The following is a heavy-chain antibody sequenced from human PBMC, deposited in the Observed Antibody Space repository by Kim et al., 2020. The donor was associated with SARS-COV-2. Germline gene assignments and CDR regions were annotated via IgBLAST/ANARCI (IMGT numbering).Heavy chain of an antibody. J-gene: IGHJ1*01. D-gene: IGHD4-17*01. CDR2: ISAYNGNT. CDR3: ARDNFYGGNPEYFQH. CDR1: GYTFTSYG. V-gene: IGHV1-18*01. Sequence: ASVKVSCKASGYTFTSYGISWVRQAPGQGLEWMGWISAYNGNTNYAQKLQGRVTMTTDTSTSTAYMELRSLRSDDTAVYYCARDNFYGGNPEYFQHWGQGTLVTVSS.